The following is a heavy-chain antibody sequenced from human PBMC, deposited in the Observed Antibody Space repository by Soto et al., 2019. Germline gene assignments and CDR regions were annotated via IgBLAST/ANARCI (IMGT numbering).Heavy chain of an antibody. Sequence: QVKLVQSGAEVKKPGASVKVSCQASGYTFTSYGISWVRQAPGQGLEWMGWISAYNGNTNYAQKLQARVTMTTDTATSTAYMELRSLRSDDTAVYYCARVAARPGHYYYYYGMDVWGQGTTVTVSS. CDR1: GYTFTSYG. CDR3: ARVAARPGHYYYYYGMDV. V-gene: IGHV1-18*04. CDR2: ISAYNGNT. J-gene: IGHJ6*02. D-gene: IGHD6-6*01.